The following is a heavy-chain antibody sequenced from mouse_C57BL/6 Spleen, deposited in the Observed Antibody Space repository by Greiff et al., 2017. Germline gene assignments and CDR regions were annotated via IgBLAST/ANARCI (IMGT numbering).Heavy chain of an antibody. V-gene: IGHV1-69*01. D-gene: IGHD4-1*01. CDR3: ARWRTGTYYFDY. J-gene: IGHJ2*01. CDR1: GYTFTSYW. Sequence: QVQLQQPGAELVLPGASVKLSCKASGYTFTSYWLHWVKQRPGQGLEWIGEIDPSDSYTNYTQKFKGKSTLTVDKSSSTAYMQLSSLTSEDSAVYCCARWRTGTYYFDYWGQGTTLTVSS. CDR2: IDPSDSYT.